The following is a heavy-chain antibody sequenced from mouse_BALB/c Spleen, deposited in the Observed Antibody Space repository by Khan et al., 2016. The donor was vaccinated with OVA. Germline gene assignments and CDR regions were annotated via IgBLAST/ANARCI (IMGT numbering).Heavy chain of an antibody. CDR3: ARHETTMILFAY. J-gene: IGHJ3*01. CDR2: ISSGGSQT. D-gene: IGHD2-4*01. Sequence: EVELVESGGDLVKPGGSLKLSCAASGFTFSSYGMSWVRQTPDKRLEWVATISSGGSQTYYPDSVKGRFTFSRDNAKNTLYLQMSSLKSEDTAMYYCARHETTMILFAYWGQGTLVTVSA. V-gene: IGHV5-6*01. CDR1: GFTFSSYG.